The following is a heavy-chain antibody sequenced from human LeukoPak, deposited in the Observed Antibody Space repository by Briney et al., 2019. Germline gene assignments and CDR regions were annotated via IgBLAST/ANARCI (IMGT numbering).Heavy chain of an antibody. J-gene: IGHJ6*03. Sequence: GGSLRLSCAASGFTFSSYWMHWVRQAPGKGLVWVSRINSDGSSTNYADSVKGRFTISRDNAKNTLYLQMNSLRAEDTAVYYCARASSTSPRLGYMDVWGKGTTVTVSS. CDR1: GFTFSSYW. CDR2: INSDGSST. CDR3: ARASSTSPRLGYMDV. D-gene: IGHD2-2*01. V-gene: IGHV3-74*01.